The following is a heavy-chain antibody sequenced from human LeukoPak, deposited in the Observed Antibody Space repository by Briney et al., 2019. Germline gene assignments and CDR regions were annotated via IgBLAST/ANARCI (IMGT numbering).Heavy chain of an antibody. CDR1: GFTFSSYE. CDR2: ISSSGSPI. D-gene: IGHD5-24*01. Sequence: GGSLRLSCTASGFTFSSYEMDWVRQAPGKGLEWVSDISSSGSPIYYADSVKGRFTVSRDNAKNSLYLQMSSLRAEDTAVYYCARTMAFWGQGTLVAVSS. J-gene: IGHJ4*02. V-gene: IGHV3-48*03. CDR3: ARTMAF.